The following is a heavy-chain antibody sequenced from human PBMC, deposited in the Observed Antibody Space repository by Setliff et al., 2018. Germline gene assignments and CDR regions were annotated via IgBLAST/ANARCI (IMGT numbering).Heavy chain of an antibody. CDR1: GYSIGSDYF. V-gene: IGHV4-38-2*02. CDR2: IKHGGTT. D-gene: IGHD3-22*01. CDR3: ARGDSSGYYYIVFDY. Sequence: SETLSLTCRVSGYSIGSDYFWAWVRQPPGKGLEWVATIKHGGTTYYNPSLRSRVIISVDASKNAFSLRLNSVTAADTAAYFCARGDSSGYYYIVFDYWGQGKLVTVSS. J-gene: IGHJ4*02.